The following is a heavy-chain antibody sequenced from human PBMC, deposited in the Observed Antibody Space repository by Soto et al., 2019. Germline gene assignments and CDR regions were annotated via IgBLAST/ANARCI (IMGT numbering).Heavy chain of an antibody. CDR2: ISWNGAAT. D-gene: IGHD3-10*01. CDR1: GFTFDDYA. CDR3: ANLPLYGSGFDC. Sequence: EAQLVESGGGLVQPGRSLRLSCVASGFTFDDYAMHWVRQAPGKGLEWVSGISWNGAATGYADSVKGRFTISRDNAKNSLYLQMSSLRTEDTAIYYCANLPLYGSGFDCWGQGTLVTVSS. V-gene: IGHV3-9*01. J-gene: IGHJ4*02.